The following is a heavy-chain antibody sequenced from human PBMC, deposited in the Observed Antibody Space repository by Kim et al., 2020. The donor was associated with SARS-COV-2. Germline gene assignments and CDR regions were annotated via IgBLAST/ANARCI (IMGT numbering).Heavy chain of an antibody. V-gene: IGHV3-23*01. D-gene: IGHD3-22*01. Sequence: ADSVKGRFTVSRDNSKNTLYLQVNYLRAEDTAVYYCAKIITYSSGPGDYWGQGTLVTVSS. J-gene: IGHJ4*02. CDR3: AKIITYSSGPGDY.